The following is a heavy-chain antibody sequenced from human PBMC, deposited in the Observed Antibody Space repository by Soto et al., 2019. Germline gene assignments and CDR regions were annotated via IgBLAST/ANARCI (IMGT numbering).Heavy chain of an antibody. V-gene: IGHV1-69*13. D-gene: IGHD5-18*01. Sequence: SVKVSCKASGGTFSSYAISWVRQAPGQGLEWMGGIIPIFGTANYAQKFQGRVTITADESTSTAYMELSSLRSEDTAVYYCARDRGYSYVNYYYYGMDVWGQGTTVTVSS. J-gene: IGHJ6*02. CDR2: IIPIFGTA. CDR1: GGTFSSYA. CDR3: ARDRGYSYVNYYYYGMDV.